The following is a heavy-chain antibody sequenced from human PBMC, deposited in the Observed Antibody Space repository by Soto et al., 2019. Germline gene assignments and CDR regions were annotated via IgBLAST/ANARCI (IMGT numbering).Heavy chain of an antibody. CDR3: ARDRGYSSYDY. CDR1: GFTFSSSW. CDR2: IKEDGSEK. J-gene: IGHJ4*02. Sequence: PGGSLRLSCAASGFTFSSSWVNWVRQAPGKGLEWVAGIKEDGSEKYYVDIVKGRFTISRDNVENSLYLQMNSLRGEDSAVYFCARDRGYSSYDYWGLGTLVTVSS. V-gene: IGHV3-7*01. D-gene: IGHD5-18*01.